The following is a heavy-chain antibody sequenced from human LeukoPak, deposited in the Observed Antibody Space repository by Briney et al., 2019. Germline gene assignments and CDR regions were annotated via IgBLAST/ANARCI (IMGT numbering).Heavy chain of an antibody. J-gene: IGHJ4*02. CDR3: ATPGDFDY. CDR2: IYYSGST. D-gene: IGHD3-10*01. CDR1: GGSISSSSYY. V-gene: IGHV4-39*01. Sequence: SETLSLTCTVSGGSISSSSYYWGWIRQPPGKGLEWIGSIYYSGSTYYNPSLKSRVTISVDTSKNQFSLKLSSVTAADTAVYYCATPGDFDYWGQRTLVTVSS.